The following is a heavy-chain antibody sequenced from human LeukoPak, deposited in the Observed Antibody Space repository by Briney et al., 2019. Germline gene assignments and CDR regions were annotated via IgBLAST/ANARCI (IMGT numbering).Heavy chain of an antibody. D-gene: IGHD6-13*01. V-gene: IGHV3-53*01. CDR3: ARARSSTWPFDD. CDR1: GFTFNNYW. J-gene: IGHJ4*02. CDR2: IHSGGST. Sequence: GGSLRLSCAASGFTFNNYWMNWVRQAPGKGLEWVSVIHSGGSTYYADSVKGRFTISRDNSKNTLFLQMNSLRAEDTAVYYCARARSSTWPFDDWGQGTLVTVSS.